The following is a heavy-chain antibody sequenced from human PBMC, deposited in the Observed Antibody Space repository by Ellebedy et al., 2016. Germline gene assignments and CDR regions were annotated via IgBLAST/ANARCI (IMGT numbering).Heavy chain of an antibody. CDR2: ISADGGST. CDR3: RPGHYSDS. CDR1: RFTFSNFF. V-gene: IGHV3-23*01. Sequence: GGSLRLSXATSRFTFSNFFMSWVRQTPGKGLAWVSRISADGGSTDLADSVKGRFTISRDTAKNTLYLQMHSLRVDDTAVYYCRPGHYSDSWGQGTLVTVSS. J-gene: IGHJ4*02. D-gene: IGHD1-14*01.